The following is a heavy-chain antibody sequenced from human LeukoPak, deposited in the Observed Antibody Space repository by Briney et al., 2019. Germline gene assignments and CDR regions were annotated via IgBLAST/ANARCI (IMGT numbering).Heavy chain of an antibody. CDR1: GFTVSNNY. V-gene: IGHV3-53*01. Sequence: GGSLRLSCAASGFTVSNNYMTWVRQAPGKGLGWVSVIHSGGNTYYVDAVKGRFTISRDNSKNTLYLQMNSLRVEDTAIYYCARIPTGYGVNSGGYWGQGTLVTVSS. CDR3: ARIPTGYGVNSGGY. CDR2: IHSGGNT. D-gene: IGHD4/OR15-4a*01. J-gene: IGHJ4*02.